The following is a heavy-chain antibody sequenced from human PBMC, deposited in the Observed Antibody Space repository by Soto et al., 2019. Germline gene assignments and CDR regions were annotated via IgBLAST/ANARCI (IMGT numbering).Heavy chain of an antibody. CDR1: GYSFTSYW. J-gene: IGHJ3*02. Sequence: GESLKISCKGSGYSFTSYWIGWVRQMPGKGLEWMGIIYPGDSDTRYIPSFQGQVTISADKSISTAYLQWSSLKASDTAMYYCARRRYYYDSSGYYAVAAFDIWGQGTMVTVSS. CDR3: ARRRYYYDSSGYYAVAAFDI. V-gene: IGHV5-51*01. CDR2: IYPGDSDT. D-gene: IGHD3-22*01.